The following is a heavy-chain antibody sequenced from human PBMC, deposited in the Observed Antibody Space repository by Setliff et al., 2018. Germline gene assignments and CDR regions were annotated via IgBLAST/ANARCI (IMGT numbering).Heavy chain of an antibody. CDR2: IYTTWST. Sequence: SETLSLTCTVSGGSVGSDFSYWTWIRQPAGKGPEWIGQIYTTWSTNYNPSLRSRATISLDASKNQFSLSLTSVTAADTAVYYCASRNSDGGPEYFQHWGQGALVTVSS. J-gene: IGHJ1*01. V-gene: IGHV4-61*09. D-gene: IGHD1-26*01. CDR3: ASRNSDGGPEYFQH. CDR1: GGSVGSDFSY.